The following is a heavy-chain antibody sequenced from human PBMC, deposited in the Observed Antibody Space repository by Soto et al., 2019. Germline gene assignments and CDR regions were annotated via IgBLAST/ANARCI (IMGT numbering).Heavy chain of an antibody. D-gene: IGHD1-1*01. CDR1: GYTFTSYA. V-gene: IGHV1-3*01. J-gene: IGHJ3*02. CDR2: INAGNGNT. CDR3: ARTASYNWNDVKAFDI. Sequence: QVQLVQSGAEVKKPGASVKVSCKVSGYTFTSYAMHWLRQAPGQRLEWLGGINAGNGNTKYSQKFQGRVTITGDTSASTAYMELSSLRSEDTAVYYCARTASYNWNDVKAFDIWGQGTMVTVSS.